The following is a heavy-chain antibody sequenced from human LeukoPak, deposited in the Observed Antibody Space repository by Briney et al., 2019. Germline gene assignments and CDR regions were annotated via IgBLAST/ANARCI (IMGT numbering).Heavy chain of an antibody. Sequence: GGSLRLSCAASGFTFSSYAMNWVRQAPGKGLEWVSAISGSGGSTYYADSVKGRFTISRDNSKNTLYLQMNSLRAEDTAVYYCAKDYGLWFGEFNSDYWGQGTLVTVSS. CDR3: AKDYGLWFGEFNSDY. V-gene: IGHV3-23*01. D-gene: IGHD3-10*01. J-gene: IGHJ4*02. CDR2: ISGSGGST. CDR1: GFTFSSYA.